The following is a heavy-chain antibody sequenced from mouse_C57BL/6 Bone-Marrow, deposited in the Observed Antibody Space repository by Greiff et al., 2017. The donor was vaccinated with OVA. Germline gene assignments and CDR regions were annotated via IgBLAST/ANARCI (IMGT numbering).Heavy chain of an antibody. CDR1: GFNIKDYY. V-gene: IGHV14-1*01. CDR3: TKRGYYYGSSYPDY. Sequence: EVQLQQSGAELVRPGASVKLSCTASGFNIKDYYMHWVKQRPEQGLEWIGRIDPEDGDTEYAPKFQGKATMTADTSSNTAYLQLSSLTSEDTAVYYCTKRGYYYGSSYPDYWGQGTSVTVSS. D-gene: IGHD1-1*01. CDR2: IDPEDGDT. J-gene: IGHJ4*01.